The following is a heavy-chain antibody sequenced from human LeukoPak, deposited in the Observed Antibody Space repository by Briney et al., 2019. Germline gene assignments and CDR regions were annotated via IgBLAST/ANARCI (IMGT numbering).Heavy chain of an antibody. CDR2: INHSGST. Sequence: KPSETLSLTCAVYGGSFSGYYWSWIRQPPGKGLEWIGEINHSGSTNYNPSLKSRVTISVDTSKNQFSLKLSSVTAADTAVYYCARGRRPGVVVPAASNYFDYWGQGTLVTVSS. V-gene: IGHV4-34*01. D-gene: IGHD2-2*01. CDR3: ARGRRPGVVVPAASNYFDY. J-gene: IGHJ4*02. CDR1: GGSFSGYY.